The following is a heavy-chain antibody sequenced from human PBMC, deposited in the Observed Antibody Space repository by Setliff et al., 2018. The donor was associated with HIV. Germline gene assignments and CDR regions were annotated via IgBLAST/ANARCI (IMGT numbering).Heavy chain of an antibody. CDR1: GYTFTSYP. D-gene: IGHD4-17*01. CDR2: LNPRDGST. Sequence: ASVKVSCKASGYTFTSYPMHWVRQAPGQGPECIGVLNPRDGSTRYAQTFQGRVMLTRDMSTTTVYMELRSLTFEDTAFYYCARDRGNYGDYPIWGQGTKVTVSS. V-gene: IGHV1-46*01. CDR3: ARDRGNYGDYPI. J-gene: IGHJ3*02.